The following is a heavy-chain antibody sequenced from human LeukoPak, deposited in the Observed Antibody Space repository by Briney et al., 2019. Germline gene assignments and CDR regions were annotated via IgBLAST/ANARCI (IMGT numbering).Heavy chain of an antibody. D-gene: IGHD3-10*01. J-gene: IGHJ6*03. V-gene: IGHV1-24*01. CDR1: GYTFTGYY. CDR2: FDPEDGET. CDR3: ATDRGGSGSYYYMDV. Sequence: GASVKVSCKASGYTFTGYYMHWVRQAPGKGLEWMGGFDPEDGETIYAQKFQGRVTMTEDTSTDTAYMELSSLRSEDTAVYYCATDRGGSGSYYYMDVWGKGTTVTVSS.